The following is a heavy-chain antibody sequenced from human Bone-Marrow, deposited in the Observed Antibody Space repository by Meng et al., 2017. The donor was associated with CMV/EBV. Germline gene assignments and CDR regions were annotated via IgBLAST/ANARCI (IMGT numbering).Heavy chain of an antibody. CDR2: ISSTGGST. CDR3: SKAFGGCTYGCGGSDY. J-gene: IGHJ4*02. V-gene: IGHV3-23*01. CDR1: FIFSSYA. Sequence: FIFSSYAMSWGRQAPGRGLGWVASISSTGGSTYYADSVEGRFTISRDNFKNTLCLQMDSLRAEDTAIYYYSKAFGGCTYGCGGSDYWGQGVLVTVSS. D-gene: IGHD5-18*01.